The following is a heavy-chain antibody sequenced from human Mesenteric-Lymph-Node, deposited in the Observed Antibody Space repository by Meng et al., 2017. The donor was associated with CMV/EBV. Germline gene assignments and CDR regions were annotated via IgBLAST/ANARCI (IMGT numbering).Heavy chain of an antibody. Sequence: QVQLVQSGTEVKKPGASVRVSCKASGYTFIDYYIHWVRQAPGQGLEWMGRISPNTGDTIYEENFQGRVTMTRDTSINTAYMELSSLTSDDTAVYYCARDNVNPEGFDPWGQGTLVTVSS. J-gene: IGHJ5*02. D-gene: IGHD2/OR15-2a*01. V-gene: IGHV1-2*06. CDR3: ARDNVNPEGFDP. CDR1: GYTFIDYY. CDR2: ISPNTGDT.